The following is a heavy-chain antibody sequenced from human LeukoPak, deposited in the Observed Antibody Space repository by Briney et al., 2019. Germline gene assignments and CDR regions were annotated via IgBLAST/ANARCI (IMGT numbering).Heavy chain of an antibody. D-gene: IGHD2/OR15-2a*01. CDR1: GGSFSGYY. CDR3: ARHIESMPAYLFDY. Sequence: PSETLSLTCAVYGGSFSGYYWSWIRQPPGKGLEWIGEINHSGSTNYNPSLKSRVTISVDTSKNQFSLKLSSVTAADTAVYYCARHIESMPAYLFDYWGQGTLVTVSS. J-gene: IGHJ4*02. CDR2: INHSGST. V-gene: IGHV4-34*01.